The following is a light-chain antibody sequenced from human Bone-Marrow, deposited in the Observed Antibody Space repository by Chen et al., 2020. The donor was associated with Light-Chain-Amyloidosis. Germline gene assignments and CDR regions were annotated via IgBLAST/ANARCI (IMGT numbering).Light chain of an antibody. CDR3: QQYGTSPLT. CDR1: QTISSNY. V-gene: IGKV3-20*01. CDR2: GSS. J-gene: IGKJ4*01. Sequence: EIVLTQSPGTLSLSPGEGANLSCRASQTISSNYLTWYQQKFGQAPRLLIYGSSSRATGIPDRFTGRGSGTDFTITLNRLVPEGVAMYYCQQYGTSPLTFGGVTNVAIK.